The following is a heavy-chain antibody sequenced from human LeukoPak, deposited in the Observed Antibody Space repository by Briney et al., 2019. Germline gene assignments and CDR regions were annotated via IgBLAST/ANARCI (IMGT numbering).Heavy chain of an antibody. CDR3: ARATEMATKPHWVFLDY. Sequence: SETLSLTCTVSGGSISSSSYYWGWIRQPPGKGLEWIGSIYYSGSTYYNPSLKSRVTISVDTSKNQFSLKLSSVTAADTAVYYCARATEMATKPHWVFLDYWGQGTLVTVSS. D-gene: IGHD5-24*01. V-gene: IGHV4-39*01. J-gene: IGHJ4*02. CDR2: IYYSGST. CDR1: GGSISSSSYY.